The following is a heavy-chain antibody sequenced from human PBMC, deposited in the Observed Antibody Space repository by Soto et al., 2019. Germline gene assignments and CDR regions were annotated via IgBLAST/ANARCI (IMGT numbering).Heavy chain of an antibody. J-gene: IGHJ4*02. CDR1: GFTFSSYW. Sequence: GGSLRLSCAASGFTFSSYWMTWVRQAPGKGLEWLANINKDGSEKNYVDSVKGRLTISRDNAKNSLSVQVNSLTAADTAVYYCARHRYSYGVYYFDYWGQGTLVTVSS. CDR3: ARHRYSYGVYYFDY. D-gene: IGHD5-18*01. V-gene: IGHV3-7*05. CDR2: INKDGSEK.